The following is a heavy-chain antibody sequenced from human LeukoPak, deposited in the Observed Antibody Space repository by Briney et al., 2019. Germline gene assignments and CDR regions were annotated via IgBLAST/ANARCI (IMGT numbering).Heavy chain of an antibody. CDR1: GFTFSSYG. D-gene: IGHD1-26*01. J-gene: IGHJ4*02. Sequence: GGSLRLSCAASGFTFSSYGMSWVRQAPGKGLEWVSAISGSGGTTYYADSVMGRFTISRDNSKHTLYLQMNSLRAEDTAVYYCAKDISGSYWAPDYWGQGTLVTVSS. CDR3: AKDISGSYWAPDY. V-gene: IGHV3-23*01. CDR2: ISGSGGTT.